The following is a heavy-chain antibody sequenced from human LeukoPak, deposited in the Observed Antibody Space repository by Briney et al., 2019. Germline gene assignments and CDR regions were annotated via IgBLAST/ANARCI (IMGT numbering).Heavy chain of an antibody. V-gene: IGHV3-11*04. CDR3: TSPPLGYCSTTSCLQYFEQ. CDR1: GFTFSDYY. D-gene: IGHD2-2*01. CDR2: ISSSGSTI. Sequence: PGGSLRLSCTASGFTFSDYYMSWIRQAPGKGLEWVSYISSSGSTIDYADSVRGRFTISRDNAKNSLYLQMNSLRAEDTAVYYCTSPPLGYCSTTSCLQYFEQWGQGTLVTVSS. J-gene: IGHJ1*01.